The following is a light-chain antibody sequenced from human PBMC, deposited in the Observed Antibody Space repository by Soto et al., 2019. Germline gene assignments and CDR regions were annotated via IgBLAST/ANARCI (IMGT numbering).Light chain of an antibody. V-gene: IGKV2-30*01. CDR2: KVS. J-gene: IGKJ4*01. CDR1: QSLVYVDGNTY. CDR3: MQGTDWPPT. Sequence: DVVMTQTPLSLPVTLGQPASISCRSSQSLVYVDGNTYLNWVHQRPGQSPRRLIYKVSNRGSGVPDRFRGSGSGTDFTLKISRVEAEDVGVYYCMQGTDWPPTFGGGTKVEIK.